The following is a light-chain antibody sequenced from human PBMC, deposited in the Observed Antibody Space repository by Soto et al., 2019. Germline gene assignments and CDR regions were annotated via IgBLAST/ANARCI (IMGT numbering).Light chain of an antibody. Sequence: QSALTQPPSVSAAPGQTVTISCSGSSSNIVSWYQQLPGTAPKHLIYDNNMRPSGIPDRFSGSKSGTSATLGITGLQTGDEADYYCGTWDTSLSAVVFGGGTKVTVL. CDR1: SSNI. J-gene: IGLJ2*01. CDR2: DNN. CDR3: GTWDTSLSAVV. V-gene: IGLV1-51*01.